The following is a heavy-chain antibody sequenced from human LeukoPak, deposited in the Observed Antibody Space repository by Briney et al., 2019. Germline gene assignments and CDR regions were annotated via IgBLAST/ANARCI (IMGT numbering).Heavy chain of an antibody. CDR1: GISISNYY. V-gene: IGHV4-4*07. CDR3: AGGPSGTAFDD. J-gene: IGHJ4*01. Sequence: SETLSLTCAVSGISISNYYWSWIRQPAGKGLEWIGRIYTSGNTNYKPSLKSRLTISVDKSKNHLSLKLTSLTAADTAFYYCAGGPSGTAFDDWGHGTLVTVSS. D-gene: IGHD1-1*01. CDR2: IYTSGNT.